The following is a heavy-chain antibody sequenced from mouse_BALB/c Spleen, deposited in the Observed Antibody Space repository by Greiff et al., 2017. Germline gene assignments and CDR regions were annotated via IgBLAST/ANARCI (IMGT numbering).Heavy chain of an antibody. V-gene: IGHV14-3*02. CDR3: ASHYYGSFDY. Sequence: EVKLVESGAELVKPGASVKLSCTASGFNIKDTYMHWVKQRPEQGLEWIGRIDPANGNTKYDPKFQGKATITADTSSNTAYLQLSSLTSEDTAVYYCASHYYGSFDYWGQGTTLTVSS. CDR2: IDPANGNT. CDR1: GFNIKDTY. D-gene: IGHD1-2*01. J-gene: IGHJ2*01.